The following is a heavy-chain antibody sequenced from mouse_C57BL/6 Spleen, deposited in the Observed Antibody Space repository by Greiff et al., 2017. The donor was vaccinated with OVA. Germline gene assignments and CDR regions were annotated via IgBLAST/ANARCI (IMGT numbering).Heavy chain of an antibody. CDR3: ARPSVVYFDY. D-gene: IGHD1-1*01. Sequence: QVQLKQPGAELVKPGASVKLSCKASGYTFTSYWMHWVKQRPGQGLEWIGMIHPNSGSTNYNEKFKSKATLTVDKSSSTAYMQLSSLTSEDSAVYYCARPSVVYFDYWGQGTTLTVSS. CDR2: IHPNSGST. CDR1: GYTFTSYW. V-gene: IGHV1-64*01. J-gene: IGHJ2*01.